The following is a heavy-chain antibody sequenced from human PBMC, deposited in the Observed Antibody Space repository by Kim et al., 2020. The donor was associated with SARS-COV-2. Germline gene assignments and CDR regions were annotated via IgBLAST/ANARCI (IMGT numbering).Heavy chain of an antibody. J-gene: IGHJ4*02. V-gene: IGHV4-39*01. CDR2: IYYSGST. Sequence: SETLSLTCTVSGGSISSSSYYWGWIRQPPGKGLEWIGSIYYSGSTYYNPSLKSRVTISVDTSKNQFSLKLSSVTAADTAVYYCARQGVYYDSSGYSYYFDYWGQGTLVTVSS. CDR3: ARQGVYYDSSGYSYYFDY. CDR1: GGSISSSSYY. D-gene: IGHD3-22*01.